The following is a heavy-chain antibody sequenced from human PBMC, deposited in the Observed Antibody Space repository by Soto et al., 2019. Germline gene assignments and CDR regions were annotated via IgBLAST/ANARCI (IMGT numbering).Heavy chain of an antibody. J-gene: IGHJ4*02. D-gene: IGHD1-26*01. V-gene: IGHV3-33*01. CDR3: ARGSRSVLDY. CDR1: GFTFRNFG. Sequence: GGSLRLSCVASGFTFRNFGMHWVRQAPGKGLEWVAVISNDENIKQYADSVRGRFAIARDNSKNTLYLQVTSLRAEGTAIYDCARGSRSVLDYWGQGALVKVSS. CDR2: ISNDENIK.